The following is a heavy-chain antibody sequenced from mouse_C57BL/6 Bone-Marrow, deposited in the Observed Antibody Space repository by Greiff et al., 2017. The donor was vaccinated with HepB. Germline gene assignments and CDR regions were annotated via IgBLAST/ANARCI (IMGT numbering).Heavy chain of an antibody. V-gene: IGHV5-6*01. D-gene: IGHD2-3*01. J-gene: IGHJ3*01. CDR1: GFTFSSYG. CDR2: ISSGGSYT. Sequence: EVKLMESGGDSVKPGGSLKLSCAASGFTFSSYGMSWVRQTPDKRLEWVATISSGGSYTYYPDSVKGRFTISRDNAKNTLYLQMSSLKSEDTAMYYCARQGFYDGYYEAYWGQGTLVTVSA. CDR3: ARQGFYDGYYEAY.